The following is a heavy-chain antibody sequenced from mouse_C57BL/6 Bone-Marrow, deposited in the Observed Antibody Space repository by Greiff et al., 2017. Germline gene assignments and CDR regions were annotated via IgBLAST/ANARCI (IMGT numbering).Heavy chain of an antibody. CDR1: GYTFTSYW. V-gene: IGHV1-52*01. J-gene: IGHJ2*01. D-gene: IGHD3-3*01. CDR2: IDPSDSAT. Sequence: QVQLQQPGAELVRPGSSVKLSCKASGYTFTSYWMHWVKQRPIQGLEWIGNIDPSDSATHYNQKFKDKATLTVDKSSSTAYMQLSSRTAEDSAVYYCARVAGPYYLDYWGQGTTLTVAS. CDR3: ARVAGPYYLDY.